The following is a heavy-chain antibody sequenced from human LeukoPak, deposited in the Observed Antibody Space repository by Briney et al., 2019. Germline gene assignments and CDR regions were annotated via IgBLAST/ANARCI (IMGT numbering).Heavy chain of an antibody. J-gene: IGHJ4*02. CDR1: GFTFSSYW. Sequence: GGPLSLFCAASGFTFSSYWMSCVREAPGKALEGVANIKQDRCEKYYVDSVKGRFTISRDNAKNSLYLQMNSLRAEDTAVYCCARVGGKYSSSGYWGQGTLVTVSS. D-gene: IGHD6-6*01. CDR2: IKQDRCEK. CDR3: ARVGGKYSSSGY. V-gene: IGHV3-7*01.